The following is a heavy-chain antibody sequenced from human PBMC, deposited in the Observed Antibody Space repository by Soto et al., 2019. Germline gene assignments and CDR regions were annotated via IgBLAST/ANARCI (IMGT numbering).Heavy chain of an antibody. CDR3: ARDNSGYEQTNYYFDY. V-gene: IGHV3-48*01. Sequence: GGSLRLSCAASGFTFSSYSMNWVRQAPGKGLEWVSYISSSSSTIYYADSVKGRFTISRDNAKNSLYLQMNSLRAEDTAVYYCARDNSGYEQTNYYFDYWGQGTLVTVSS. CDR2: ISSSSSTI. J-gene: IGHJ4*02. D-gene: IGHD5-12*01. CDR1: GFTFSSYS.